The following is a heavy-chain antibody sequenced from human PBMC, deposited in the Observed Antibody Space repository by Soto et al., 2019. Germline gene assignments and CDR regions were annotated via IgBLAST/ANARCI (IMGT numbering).Heavy chain of an antibody. V-gene: IGHV3-23*01. D-gene: IGHD6-6*01. Sequence: GGSLRLSCAASGFTFSSYAISWVRQAPGKGLEWVSAISGSGGSTYYADSVKGRFTISRDNSKNTLYLQMNSLRAEDTAVYYCATYSSSSGDAFDIRGQRTMVTVSS. CDR3: ATYSSSSGDAFDI. J-gene: IGHJ3*02. CDR2: ISGSGGST. CDR1: GFTFSSYA.